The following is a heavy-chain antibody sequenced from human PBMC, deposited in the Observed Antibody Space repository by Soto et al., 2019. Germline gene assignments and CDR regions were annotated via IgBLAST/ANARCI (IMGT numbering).Heavy chain of an antibody. V-gene: IGHV3-33*01. J-gene: IGHJ3*01. CDR3: ARDGQRLVPYALDV. CDR2: IWYDGSNK. Sequence: QIQLVESGGGVVQPGRSLRLSCTTSGFTFSGHAMHWVRQAPGKGLEWVAQIWYDGSNKYYADSVKGRFTISRDNSKNILYVQMNSLRVEDTAVYYCARDGQRLVPYALDVW. D-gene: IGHD6-13*01. CDR1: GFTFSGHA.